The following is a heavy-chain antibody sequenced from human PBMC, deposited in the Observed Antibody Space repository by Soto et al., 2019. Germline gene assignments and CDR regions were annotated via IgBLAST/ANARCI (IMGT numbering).Heavy chain of an antibody. Sequence: GGSLRLSCAASGFTFSSYSMNWVRQAPGKGLEWVSYISSSSSTIYYADSVKGRFTISRDNAKNSLYLQMNSLRDEDTAVYYCARDRGPKLTGDAFDIWGQGTMVTVSS. CDR1: GFTFSSYS. D-gene: IGHD7-27*01. CDR2: ISSSSSTI. CDR3: ARDRGPKLTGDAFDI. J-gene: IGHJ3*02. V-gene: IGHV3-48*02.